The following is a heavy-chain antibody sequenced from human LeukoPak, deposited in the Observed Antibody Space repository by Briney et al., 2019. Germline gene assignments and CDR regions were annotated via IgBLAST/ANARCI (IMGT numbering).Heavy chain of an antibody. Sequence: GRSLRLSCAASGFTFDDYAMHWVRQAPGKGLVWVSRISSDGSSTDYADSVKGRFTISRDNAKNTLYLQMNSLRAEDTAVYYCARRRTSGDYDYWGQGTLVTVSS. D-gene: IGHD1-26*01. CDR1: GFTFDDYA. J-gene: IGHJ4*02. V-gene: IGHV3-74*01. CDR3: ARRRTSGDYDY. CDR2: ISSDGSST.